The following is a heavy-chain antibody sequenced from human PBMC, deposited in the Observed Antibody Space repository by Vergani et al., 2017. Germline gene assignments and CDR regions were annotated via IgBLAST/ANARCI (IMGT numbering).Heavy chain of an antibody. J-gene: IGHJ4*02. V-gene: IGHV1-2*06. CDR3: SRDPPIFRGYYFDY. CDR2: INPNSGGT. D-gene: IGHD3-9*01. CDR1: GYTFTGYY. Sequence: QVQLVQSGAEVKKPGASVKVSCKASGYTFTGYYMHWVRQAPGQGIEWMGRINPNSGGTNYAQEFQGRVTMTRDTSISTAYMGLGRLRSDDTAVYYCSRDPPIFRGYYFDYWGQGTLVTVSS.